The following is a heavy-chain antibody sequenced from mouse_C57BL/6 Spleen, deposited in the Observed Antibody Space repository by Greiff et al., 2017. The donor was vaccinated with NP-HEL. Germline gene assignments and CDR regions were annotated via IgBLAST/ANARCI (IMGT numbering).Heavy chain of an antibody. CDR1: GYSFTSYY. J-gene: IGHJ3*01. D-gene: IGHD1-1*01. V-gene: IGHV1-66*01. CDR2: IYPGSGNT. CDR3: ARSGHYYGSSYDWFAY. Sequence: VQLQQSGPELVKPGASVKISCKASGYSFTSYYIHWVKQRPGQGLEWIGWIYPGSGNTKYNEKFKGKATLTADTSSSTAYMQLSSLTSEDSAVYYCARSGHYYGSSYDWFAYWGQGTLVTVSA.